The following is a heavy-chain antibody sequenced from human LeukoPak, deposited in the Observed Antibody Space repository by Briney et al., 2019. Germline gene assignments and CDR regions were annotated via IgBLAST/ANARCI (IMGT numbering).Heavy chain of an antibody. D-gene: IGHD6-13*01. V-gene: IGHV4-34*01. CDR3: ASRSSWLVFWFDP. Sequence: PSETLSLTCAVYGGSFSGYYWSWIRQPPGKGLEWIGEINHSGSTNYNPSLKSRVTISVDTSKNQFSLKLSSVTAADTAVYYCASRSSWLVFWFDPWGQGTLVTVSS. CDR2: INHSGST. J-gene: IGHJ5*02. CDR1: GGSFSGYY.